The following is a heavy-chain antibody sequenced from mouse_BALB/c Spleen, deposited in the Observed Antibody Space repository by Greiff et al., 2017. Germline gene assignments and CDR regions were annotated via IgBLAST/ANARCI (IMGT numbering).Heavy chain of an antibody. V-gene: IGHV5-4*02. CDR3: ARDGTTASGLRFAY. D-gene: IGHD1-2*01. CDR1: GFTFSDYY. Sequence: EVKLMESGGGLVKPGGSLKLSCAASGFTFSDYYMYWVRQTPEKRLEWVATISDGGSYTYYPDSVKGRFTISRDNAKNNLYLQMSSLKSEDTAMYYCARDGTTASGLRFAYWGQGTLVTVSA. CDR2: ISDGGSYT. J-gene: IGHJ3*01.